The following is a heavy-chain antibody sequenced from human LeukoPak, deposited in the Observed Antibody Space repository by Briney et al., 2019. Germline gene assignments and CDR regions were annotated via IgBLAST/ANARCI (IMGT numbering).Heavy chain of an antibody. V-gene: IGHV3-7*01. CDR1: GFTFSSYW. D-gene: IGHD3-9*01. Sequence: GGSLRLSCAASGFTFSSYWMTWVRQAPGKGLEWVANIKEDGGEGYYVDSVKGRFTVSRDNSKNTVYLQMSSLKAEDTAIYYCAKEIFCTQTTCQGNDAFHIWGQGTVVTVSS. J-gene: IGHJ3*02. CDR2: IKEDGGEG. CDR3: AKEIFCTQTTCQGNDAFHI.